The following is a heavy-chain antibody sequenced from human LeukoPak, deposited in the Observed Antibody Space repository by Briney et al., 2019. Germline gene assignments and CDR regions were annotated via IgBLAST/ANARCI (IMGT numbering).Heavy chain of an antibody. CDR3: ARGRGYCSGGSCYPYDY. V-gene: IGHV4-31*03. CDR1: GGSISSGGYY. Sequence: ASETLSLTCTVSGGSISSGGYYWSWIRQHPGKGLEWIGYIYYSGSTYYNPSLKSRVTISVDTSKNQFSLKLSSVTAADTAVYYCARGRGYCSGGSCYPYDYWGQGTLVTVSS. D-gene: IGHD2-15*01. J-gene: IGHJ4*02. CDR2: IYYSGST.